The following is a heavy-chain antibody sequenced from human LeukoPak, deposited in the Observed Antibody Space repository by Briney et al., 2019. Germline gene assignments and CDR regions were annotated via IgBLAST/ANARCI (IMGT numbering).Heavy chain of an antibody. Sequence: SETLSLTCTVSGGSISSSSYYWGWIRQPPGKGLEWIGSIYYSGSTYYNPSLKSRVTISVDTSKNQFSLKLSSVTAADTAVYYCARVGRQLARLPPKSPDLPLYYFDYWGQGTLVTVSS. CDR3: ARVGRQLARLPPKSPDLPLYYFDY. V-gene: IGHV4-39*07. CDR2: IYYSGST. J-gene: IGHJ4*02. D-gene: IGHD6-6*01. CDR1: GGSISSSSYY.